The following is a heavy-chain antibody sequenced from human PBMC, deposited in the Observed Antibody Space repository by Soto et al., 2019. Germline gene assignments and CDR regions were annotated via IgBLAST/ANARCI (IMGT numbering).Heavy chain of an antibody. Sequence: SVKVSCKASGGTFSSYTISWVRQAPGQGLEWMGRIIPILGIANYAQKFQGRVTITADKSTSTAYMELSSLRSEDTAVYYCARDVNYDILTGYYKGPFDYWGQGTLVTVSS. V-gene: IGHV1-69*04. D-gene: IGHD3-9*01. CDR1: GGTFSSYT. J-gene: IGHJ4*02. CDR3: ARDVNYDILTGYYKGPFDY. CDR2: IIPILGIA.